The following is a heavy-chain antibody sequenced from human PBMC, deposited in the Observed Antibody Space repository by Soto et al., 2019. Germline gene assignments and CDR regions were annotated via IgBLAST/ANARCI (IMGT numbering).Heavy chain of an antibody. V-gene: IGHV1-69*01. D-gene: IGHD6-6*01. CDR1: GGSFSSYA. Sequence: QVQLVQSGAEVKKPGSSVKVSCKASGGSFSSYAISWVRQAPGQGLEWMGGIIPIFGTPSYAQEFQGRVTITADESTSTAYMELSSLRSEDTAVYYCAREYRSSSGRFDNWGQGTLVTVSS. CDR2: IIPIFGTP. CDR3: AREYRSSSGRFDN. J-gene: IGHJ4*02.